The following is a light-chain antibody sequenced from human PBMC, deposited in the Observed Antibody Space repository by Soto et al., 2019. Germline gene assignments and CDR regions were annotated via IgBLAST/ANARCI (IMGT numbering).Light chain of an antibody. J-gene: IGKJ1*01. CDR2: GAS. Sequence: EIVLTQSPGTLSLSPGERATLSCRASQSVSSSYLAWYQQKPGQAPRLLIYGASSRATGIPDRFSGSGSGIEFTLTISRLEPEDFAVYYCQQSGSSSGWTFGQGTKVEIK. CDR3: QQSGSSSGWT. CDR1: QSVSSSY. V-gene: IGKV3-20*01.